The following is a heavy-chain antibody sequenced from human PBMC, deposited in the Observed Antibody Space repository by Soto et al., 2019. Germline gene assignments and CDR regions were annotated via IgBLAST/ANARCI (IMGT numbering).Heavy chain of an antibody. CDR1: GYSFTSYG. D-gene: IGHD5-12*01. CDR3: ARWDGYNSPFDY. Sequence: QVQLVQSGPEVRKPGASVKVSCKTSGYSFTSYGITWVRQAPGQGLEWMGWSSTYNVNTNYARNLQGRVTMTTDTSTSTAYMELRSLRSDDTAVYYCARWDGYNSPFDYWGHGTLVSVSS. CDR2: SSTYNVNT. V-gene: IGHV1-18*01. J-gene: IGHJ4*01.